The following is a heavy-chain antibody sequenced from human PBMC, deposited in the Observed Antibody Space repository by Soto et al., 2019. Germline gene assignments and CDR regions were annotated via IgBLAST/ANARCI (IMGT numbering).Heavy chain of an antibody. Sequence: GGSLRLSCAASGFTFSSYAMHWVRQAPGKGLEWVAVISYDGSNKYYADSVKGRFTISRDNSKNTLYLQMNSLRAEDTAVYYCAREEAAAGLFDYWGQGTLVTVSS. J-gene: IGHJ4*02. V-gene: IGHV3-30-3*01. CDR2: ISYDGSNK. D-gene: IGHD6-13*01. CDR3: AREEAAAGLFDY. CDR1: GFTFSSYA.